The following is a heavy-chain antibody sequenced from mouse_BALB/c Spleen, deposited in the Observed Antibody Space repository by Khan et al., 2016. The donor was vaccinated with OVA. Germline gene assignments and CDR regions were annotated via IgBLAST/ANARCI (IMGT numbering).Heavy chain of an antibody. CDR3: ARGTVGRFAY. Sequence: EVKLLESGPGLVKPSQSLSLTCTVTGYSITSDYAWNWIRQFPGNKLEWMGFISYSGSTSYNPSLKSRISITRDTSKNQFFLQLNSVTTEDTATYYCARGTVGRFAYWGQGTLVTVSA. D-gene: IGHD1-1*01. CDR2: ISYSGST. J-gene: IGHJ3*01. V-gene: IGHV3-2*02. CDR1: GYSITSDYA.